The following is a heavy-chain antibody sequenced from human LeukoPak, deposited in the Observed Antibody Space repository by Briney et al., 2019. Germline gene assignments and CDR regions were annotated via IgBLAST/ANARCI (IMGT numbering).Heavy chain of an antibody. CDR2: LYYGVST. CDR1: GFTVSGDY. V-gene: IGHV3-53*01. J-gene: IGHJ4*02. Sequence: GGSLRLSCVVSGFTVSGDYISWFRQAPGKGLEWVSVLYYGVSTFYKDSVKGRFTTSGDNFNNTVYLQMNSLRAEDTAVYYCTTDPEITMIVVVRGNYFDYWGQGTLVTVSS. D-gene: IGHD3-22*01. CDR3: TTDPEITMIVVVRGNYFDY.